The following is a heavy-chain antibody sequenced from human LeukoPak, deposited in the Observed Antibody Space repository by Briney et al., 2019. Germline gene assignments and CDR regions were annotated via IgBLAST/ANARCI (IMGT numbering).Heavy chain of an antibody. V-gene: IGHV3-7*01. CDR1: GFTFNNHW. D-gene: IGHD3-22*01. J-gene: IGHJ4*02. CDR3: AREGDSSGYYSILFVY. Sequence: PGGSLRLSCAASGFTFNNHWMTWVRQAPGKGLEWVANIKQDGSDKYYVDSVKGRFTISRDNAKNTLYLQMNSLRAEDTAVYYCAREGDSSGYYSILFVYWGQGTLVTVSS. CDR2: IKQDGSDK.